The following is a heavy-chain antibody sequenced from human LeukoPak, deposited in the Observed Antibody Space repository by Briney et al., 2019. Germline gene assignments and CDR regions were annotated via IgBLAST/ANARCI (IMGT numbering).Heavy chain of an antibody. CDR3: ARDGNWGPYYFDY. D-gene: IGHD7-27*01. CDR1: GFTFSNYV. J-gene: IGHJ4*02. CDR2: ISYDGSNK. V-gene: IGHV3-30-3*01. Sequence: GGSLRLSCAASGFTFSNYVMSWVRQAPGKGLEWVAVISYDGSNKYYADSVKGRFTISRDNSKNTLYLQMNSLRAEDTAVYYCARDGNWGPYYFDYWGQGTLVTVSS.